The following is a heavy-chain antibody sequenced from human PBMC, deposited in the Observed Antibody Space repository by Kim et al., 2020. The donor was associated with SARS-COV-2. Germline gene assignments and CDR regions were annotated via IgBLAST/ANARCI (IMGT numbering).Heavy chain of an antibody. D-gene: IGHD2-21*01. CDR2: INNVGSAT. CDR3: VRGRGDFGDGMGV. CDR1: GFTFSSFW. Sequence: GGSLRLSCAASGFTFSSFWMHWVRQAPGTGLMWVSRINNVGSATIYADSVKGRFTISRDNAKSTLYLQMNSLRVEDTAVYYCVRGRGDFGDGMGVWGQGTPVTVSS. J-gene: IGHJ6*02. V-gene: IGHV3-74*01.